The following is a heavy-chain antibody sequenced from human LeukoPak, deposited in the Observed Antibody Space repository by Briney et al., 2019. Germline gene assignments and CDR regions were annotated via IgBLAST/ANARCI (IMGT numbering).Heavy chain of an antibody. Sequence: GASVKVSCKASGYSFTGQYIHWVRQAPGQGLEWMGWIDPNSGATNYAQNFQGRVTMTRDTSISTAYMELTRLRSDDTAVYYCARSQLYDVLTGYSLEYWGQGTLVTVSS. J-gene: IGHJ4*02. CDR2: IDPNSGAT. V-gene: IGHV1-2*02. CDR1: GYSFTGQY. D-gene: IGHD3-9*01. CDR3: ARSQLYDVLTGYSLEY.